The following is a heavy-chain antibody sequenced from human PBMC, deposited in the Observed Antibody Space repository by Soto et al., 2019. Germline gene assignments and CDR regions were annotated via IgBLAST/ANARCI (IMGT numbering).Heavy chain of an antibody. J-gene: IGHJ4*01. D-gene: IGHD5-18*01. Sequence: PSQTLSLTCAISGDSVSSNSAAWNWIRQSPSRGLEWLGRTYYRSKWYNDYAGSAKSRIMINADTSKNQYSLQLNSVTPEDTAVYYCAMDTDTFEYWGQGILVPVSS. CDR3: AMDTDTFEY. CDR2: TYYRSKWYN. CDR1: GDSVSSNSAA. V-gene: IGHV6-1*01.